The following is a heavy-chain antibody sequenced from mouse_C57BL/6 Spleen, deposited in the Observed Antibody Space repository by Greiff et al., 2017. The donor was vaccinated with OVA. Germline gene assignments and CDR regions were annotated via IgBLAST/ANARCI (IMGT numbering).Heavy chain of an antibody. CDR1: GFTFSSYG. V-gene: IGHV5-6*01. CDR3: ARYYYGSRYDWYFDV. Sequence: EVKVVESGGDLVKPGGSLKLSCAASGFTFSSYGMSWVRQTPDKRLEWDATISSGGSYTYYPDSVKGRFTISRDNAKNTLYLQMSSLKSEDTAMYYCARYYYGSRYDWYFDVWGTGTTVTVSS. D-gene: IGHD1-1*01. J-gene: IGHJ1*03. CDR2: ISSGGSYT.